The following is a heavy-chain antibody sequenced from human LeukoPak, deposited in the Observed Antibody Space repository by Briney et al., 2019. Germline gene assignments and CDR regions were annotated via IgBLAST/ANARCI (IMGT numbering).Heavy chain of an antibody. V-gene: IGHV1-18*01. CDR2: ISAYNGNT. Sequence: ASVKVSCKASGYTFTSYGISWVRQAPGQGLEWMGWISAYNGNTNYAQKLQGRVTMTTDTSMSTAYMELRSLRSDDTAVYYCARGDYDFWSGYPYYFDYWGQGTLVTVSS. CDR3: ARGDYDFWSGYPYYFDY. CDR1: GYTFTSYG. J-gene: IGHJ4*02. D-gene: IGHD3-3*01.